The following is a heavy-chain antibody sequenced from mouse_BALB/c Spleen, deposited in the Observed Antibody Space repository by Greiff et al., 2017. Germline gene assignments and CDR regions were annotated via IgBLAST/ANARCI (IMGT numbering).Heavy chain of an antibody. V-gene: IGHV2-9*02. CDR3: ARGTSRRAMDY. Sequence: VQVVESGPGLVAPSQSLSITCTVSGFSLTSYGVHWVRQPPGKGLEWLGVLWAGGSTNYNSALMSRLSISKDNSKSQVFLKMNSLQTDDTAMYFCARGTSRRAMDYWGQGTSVTVSS. J-gene: IGHJ4*01. CDR1: GFSLTSYG. D-gene: IGHD5-1*01. CDR2: LWAGGST.